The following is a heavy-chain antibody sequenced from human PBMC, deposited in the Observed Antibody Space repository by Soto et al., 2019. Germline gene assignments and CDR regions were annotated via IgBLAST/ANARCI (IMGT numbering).Heavy chain of an antibody. Sequence: SETLSLTCTVSGGSISSSSYYWGWIRQPPGKGLEWIGSIYYSGSTYYNPSLKSRVTISVDTSKNQFSLKLSSVTAADTAVYYCARHIRFLEWLSTPNWFDPWGQGTLVTVSS. D-gene: IGHD3-3*01. CDR1: GGSISSSSYY. CDR2: IYYSGST. V-gene: IGHV4-39*01. CDR3: ARHIRFLEWLSTPNWFDP. J-gene: IGHJ5*02.